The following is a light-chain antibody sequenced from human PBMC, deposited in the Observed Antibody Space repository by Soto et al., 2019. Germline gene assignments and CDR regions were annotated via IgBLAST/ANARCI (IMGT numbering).Light chain of an antibody. J-gene: IGLJ2*01. V-gene: IGLV2-14*01. Sequence: QSALTQPASVSGSPGQSITISCTGTSSDVGTYNSVSWYQQNPGKAPKLMIYDVDIRPSGVSNRFSGSKSGNTASLTISGLQAEDEADYYCSSYTRSSTVLFGGGTKLTVL. CDR2: DVD. CDR1: SSDVGTYNS. CDR3: SSYTRSSTVL.